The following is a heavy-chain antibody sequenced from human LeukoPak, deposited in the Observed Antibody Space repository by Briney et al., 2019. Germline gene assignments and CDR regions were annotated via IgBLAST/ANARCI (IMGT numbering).Heavy chain of an antibody. Sequence: SETLSLTCTVSGGSLSSYYWSWIRQPPGKGLEWIGYIYYSGSTNYNPSLRSRVTISVDTSKNQFSLKLSSVTAADTAVYYCVGVGYQGIDYWGQGTLVTVSS. CDR3: VGVGYQGIDY. CDR1: GGSLSSYY. J-gene: IGHJ4*02. D-gene: IGHD2-21*02. V-gene: IGHV4-59*01. CDR2: IYYSGST.